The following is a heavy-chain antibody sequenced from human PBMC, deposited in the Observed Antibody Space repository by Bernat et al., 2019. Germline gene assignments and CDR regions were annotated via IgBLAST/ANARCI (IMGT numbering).Heavy chain of an antibody. CDR1: GGTFSSYA. Sequence: QVQLVQSGAEVKKPGSSVKVSCKASGGTFSSYAISWVRQAPGQGLEWMGGIIPIFGTANYAQKFQGRVTITADKSTSTAYMELSSLRSEDTAVYYCARVPYYGGNCFCYYGMDVWGQGTTVTVSS. V-gene: IGHV1-69*06. D-gene: IGHD4-23*01. CDR2: IIPIFGTA. J-gene: IGHJ6*02. CDR3: ARVPYYGGNCFCYYGMDV.